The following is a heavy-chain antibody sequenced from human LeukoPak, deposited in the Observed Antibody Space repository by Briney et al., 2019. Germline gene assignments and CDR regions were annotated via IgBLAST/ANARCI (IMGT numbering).Heavy chain of an antibody. J-gene: IGHJ4*02. CDR2: ISGSGGST. Sequence: GGSLRLSCAASGFTFSSYAMSWVRQAPGKGLGWVSAISGSGGSTYYADSVKGRFTISRDNSKNTLYLQMNSLRAEDTAVYYCAHYGSGSYFDYWGQGTLVTVSS. V-gene: IGHV3-23*01. CDR1: GFTFSSYA. D-gene: IGHD3-10*01. CDR3: AHYGSGSYFDY.